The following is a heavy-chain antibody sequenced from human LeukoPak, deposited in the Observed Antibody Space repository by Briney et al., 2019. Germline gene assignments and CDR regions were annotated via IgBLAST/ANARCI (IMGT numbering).Heavy chain of an antibody. CDR2: IYTTGST. D-gene: IGHD6-19*01. J-gene: IGHJ4*02. V-gene: IGHV4-4*07. CDR1: GDSISSDY. Sequence: SETLSLTCSVSGDSISSDYWSWIRQLAGKGLEWIGRIYTTGSTNYNPSLKSRVTMSVDMSKNQFSLKLSSVTAADTAVYYCGSASGYWGQGTLVTVSS. CDR3: GSASGY.